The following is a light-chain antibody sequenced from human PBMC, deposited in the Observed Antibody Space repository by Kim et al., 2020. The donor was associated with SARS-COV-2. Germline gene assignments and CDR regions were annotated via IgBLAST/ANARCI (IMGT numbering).Light chain of an antibody. Sequence: GQSITISCIGSSSDIGTSKHVCWYQQHPGKAPKLIIYDITHRPSGLSSRFSGSKSGNTASLTISGLQGEDEAVYYCSSYTTSGTLVFGGGTKVTVL. CDR3: SSYTTSGTLV. J-gene: IGLJ2*01. CDR1: SSDIGTSKH. CDR2: DIT. V-gene: IGLV2-14*03.